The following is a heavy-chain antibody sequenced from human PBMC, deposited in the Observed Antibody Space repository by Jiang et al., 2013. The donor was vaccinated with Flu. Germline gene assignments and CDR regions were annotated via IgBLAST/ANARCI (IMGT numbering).Heavy chain of an antibody. Sequence: GLVKPSETLSLTCTVSGGSITNYYWSWIRQPPGKGLEWIGYIYYSGSTNYNPSLRSRVTISVDTSKNQFSLKLSSVTAADTAVYYCARQSNGVLYDAFDIWGQGTMVTVSS. V-gene: IGHV4-59*08. CDR1: GGSITNYY. D-gene: IGHD2-8*01. J-gene: IGHJ3*02. CDR2: IYYSGST. CDR3: ARQSNGVLYDAFDI.